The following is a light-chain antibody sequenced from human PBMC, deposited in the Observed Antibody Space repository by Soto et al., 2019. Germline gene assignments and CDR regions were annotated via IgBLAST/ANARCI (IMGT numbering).Light chain of an antibody. V-gene: IGKV3-15*01. CDR1: QSVSSN. CDR3: QQYNNWPPCT. CDR2: GAS. Sequence: EIVMTQSPATLSVSPGERATLSCRASQSVSSNLAWYQQKPGQAPRLLIYGASTRATGIPARLSGSGSGTEFTLTISSRQSEDFAVYYCQQYNNWPPCTFGQGTKVEIK. J-gene: IGKJ1*01.